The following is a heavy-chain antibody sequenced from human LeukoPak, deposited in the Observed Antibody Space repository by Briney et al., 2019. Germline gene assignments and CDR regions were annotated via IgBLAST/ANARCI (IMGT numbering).Heavy chain of an antibody. CDR1: GYSISSGSYY. CDR3: ARVALGITRMGPDAFDI. Sequence: PSETLSLTCTVSGYSISSGSYYWSWIRQPAGKGLEWIGRIYTSGSTNYNPSLKSRVTISVDTSKNQFSLKLSSVTAADTAVYYCARVALGITRMGPDAFDIWGQGTMVTVSS. J-gene: IGHJ3*02. D-gene: IGHD3-22*01. CDR2: IYTSGST. V-gene: IGHV4-61*02.